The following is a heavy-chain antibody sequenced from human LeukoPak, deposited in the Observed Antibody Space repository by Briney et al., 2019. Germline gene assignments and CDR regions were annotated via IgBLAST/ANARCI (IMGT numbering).Heavy chain of an antibody. V-gene: IGHV4-59*01. Sequence: SETLSLTCTVSGGSISSYYWSWIRQPPGKGLEWIGYIYYSGSTNYNPSLKSRVTISVDTSKNQFSLKLSSVTAADTAVYYCARERVRHGRKSSGYYFDYWGQGTLVTVSS. D-gene: IGHD3-10*01. CDR2: IYYSGST. J-gene: IGHJ4*02. CDR1: GGSISSYY. CDR3: ARERVRHGRKSSGYYFDY.